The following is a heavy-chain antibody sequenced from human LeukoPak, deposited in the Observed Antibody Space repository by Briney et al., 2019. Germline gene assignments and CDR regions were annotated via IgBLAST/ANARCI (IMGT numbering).Heavy chain of an antibody. V-gene: IGHV5-51*01. CDR1: GYSSSTYW. Sequence: GESLKISCKGSGYSSSTYWIGWVRQMPGKGLECMGIIYPGDSDTRYSPSFQGQVTISADKSISTAYLQWSSLKASDTAMYYCARLGRSGTYYEFDYWGQRTLVTVSS. CDR3: ARLGRSGTYYEFDY. D-gene: IGHD3-10*01. J-gene: IGHJ4*02. CDR2: IYPGDSDT.